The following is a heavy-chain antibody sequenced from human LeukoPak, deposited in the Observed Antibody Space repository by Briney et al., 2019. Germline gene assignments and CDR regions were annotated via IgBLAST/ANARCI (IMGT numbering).Heavy chain of an antibody. CDR2: IYHSGST. CDR3: ASIYDSTKVDY. V-gene: IGHV4-4*02. CDR1: GGSISSSNW. J-gene: IGHJ4*02. D-gene: IGHD3-22*01. Sequence: SGTLSLTCAVSGGSISSSNWWSWVRQPPGKGLEWIGEIYHSGSTNYNPSLKSRVTISVDKSKNQISLKLGSVAAADTVVYYCASIYDSTKVDYCGQGTMAAVSS.